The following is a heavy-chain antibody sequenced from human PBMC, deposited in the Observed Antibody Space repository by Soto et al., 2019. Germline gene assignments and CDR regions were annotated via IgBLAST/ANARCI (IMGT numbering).Heavy chain of an antibody. D-gene: IGHD3-3*02. CDR2: IKGDGSST. CDR3: ARGAFHNYYVDS. J-gene: IGHJ4*02. Sequence: EVQLVESGGDSVQPGGSLRLSCAASGFTFSTYWMHWVRQAPGEGLVWVSRIKGDGSSTSSADSVKGRFTISRDNAKNTVYLHMNSLRADDTAVYYCARGAFHNYYVDSWGQGTLVTVSS. V-gene: IGHV3-74*01. CDR1: GFTFSTYW.